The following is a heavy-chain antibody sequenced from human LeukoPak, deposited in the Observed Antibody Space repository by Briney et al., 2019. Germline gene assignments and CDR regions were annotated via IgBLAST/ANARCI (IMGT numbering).Heavy chain of an antibody. CDR2: ISSSSSTI. V-gene: IGHV3-48*01. CDR3: ASRGVVTGAFDI. D-gene: IGHD4-23*01. J-gene: IGHJ3*02. Sequence: GGSLRLSCAASGLTISSYSMNWVRQAPGKGLQWVSYISSSSSTIYYADSVKGRFTISRDNAKNSLYLQMNSLRAEDTAVYYCASRGVVTGAFDIWGQGTMVTVSS. CDR1: GLTISSYS.